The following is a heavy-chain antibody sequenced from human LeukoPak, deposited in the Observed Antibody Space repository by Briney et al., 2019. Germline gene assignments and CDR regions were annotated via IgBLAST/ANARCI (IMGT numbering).Heavy chain of an antibody. CDR2: IYYSGST. D-gene: IGHD1-26*01. V-gene: IGHV4-39*01. CDR1: GGSISSSSYY. CDR3: CRNASDSGTSYFDY. Sequence: SETLSLTCTVSGGSISSSSYYWGWIRQPPGKGLEWIGSIYYSGSTSYNPSLKSRVTISVDTSKNQFSLKLGSVTAADTAVYYCCRNASDSGTSYFDYWGQGTLVTVSS. J-gene: IGHJ4*02.